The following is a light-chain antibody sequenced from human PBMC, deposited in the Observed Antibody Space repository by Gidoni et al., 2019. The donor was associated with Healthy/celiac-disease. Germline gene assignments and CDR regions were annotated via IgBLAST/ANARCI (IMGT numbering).Light chain of an antibody. CDR1: QSISSY. CDR2: AAS. V-gene: IGKV1-39*01. CDR3: QQSYSTPLC. J-gene: IGKJ2*01. Sequence: DIQMTQSPSSLSASVGDRVTITCRASQSISSYLNWYQQKPGKAPKLLIYAASSLQSGVPSRFSGSGSGTDFTLTISSLQPEDFATYYCQQSYSTPLCFGQXTKLEIK.